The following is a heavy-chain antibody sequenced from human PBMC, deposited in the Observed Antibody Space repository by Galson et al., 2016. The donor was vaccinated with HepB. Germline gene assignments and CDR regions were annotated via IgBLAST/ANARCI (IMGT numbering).Heavy chain of an antibody. CDR1: GFTFSSYG. CDR3: AKDGRIYCSSASCHDHFHF. V-gene: IGHV3-30*18. J-gene: IGHJ4*02. D-gene: IGHD2-2*01. Sequence: SLRLSCAASGFTFSSYGMHWVRQAPGKGLEWVAFISYDGRNKKYADSVTGRFTISRDNSKKTLYLQMNSLRAEDTAVYYCAKDGRIYCSSASCHDHFHFWGQGTLVTVSS. CDR2: ISYDGRNK.